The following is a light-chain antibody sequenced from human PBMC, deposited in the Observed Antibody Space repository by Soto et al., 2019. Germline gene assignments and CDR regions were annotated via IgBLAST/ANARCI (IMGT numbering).Light chain of an antibody. CDR2: DAS. Sequence: DIQMTQSPSSLSASVGDRVTITYQASQDISKSLNWYQVRPGKAPKFLIYDASNLQAGVPSRFSGSGSGTHYNFTIRSLQPEDFATYYCQQFHSLPYTFGQGTKVEIK. CDR1: QDISKS. CDR3: QQFHSLPYT. J-gene: IGKJ2*01. V-gene: IGKV1-33*01.